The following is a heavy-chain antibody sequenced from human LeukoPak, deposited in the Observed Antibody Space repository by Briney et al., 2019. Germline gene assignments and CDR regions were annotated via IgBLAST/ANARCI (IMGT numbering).Heavy chain of an antibody. J-gene: IGHJ4*02. CDR1: GFSVTTYA. CDR3: AKSMWFGELAAFDY. V-gene: IGHV3-23*01. Sequence: GGSLRLSCAASGFSVTTYAMGWVRQAPGKGLEWVSVISDRGDSTHYADSVKGRFTISRDNSKNTLYLQMNSLRSEDTAVYYCAKSMWFGELAAFDYWGQGTLVTVSS. D-gene: IGHD3-10*01. CDR2: ISDRGDST.